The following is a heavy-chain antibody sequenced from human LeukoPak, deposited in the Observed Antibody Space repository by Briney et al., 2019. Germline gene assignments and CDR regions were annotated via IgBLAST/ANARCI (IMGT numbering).Heavy chain of an antibody. Sequence: GGSLRLSCVASGFTFSNYWMSWVRQAPGKGLEWVANIKQDGSEKHYVDSVKGRFTISRDNARNFLYLQMNSLRAEDTAVYYCARSGWYSNFDYWGQGTLVTVSS. V-gene: IGHV3-7*04. CDR3: ARSGWYSNFDY. CDR2: IKQDGSEK. J-gene: IGHJ4*02. D-gene: IGHD6-19*01. CDR1: GFTFSNYW.